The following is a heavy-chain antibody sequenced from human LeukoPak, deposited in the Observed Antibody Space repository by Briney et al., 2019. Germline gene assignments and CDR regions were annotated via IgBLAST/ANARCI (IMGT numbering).Heavy chain of an antibody. V-gene: IGHV3-74*01. Sequence: GGSLRLSCAASGFTFSSYWMHWVRQAPGKGLVWVSRINSDGSSTSYADSVKGRFTISRDNAKNTLYLQMNSLRAEDTAVYYCARAGGYSYGFHYYYYMDAWGKGTTVTVSS. J-gene: IGHJ6*03. CDR2: INSDGSST. CDR1: GFTFSSYW. D-gene: IGHD5-18*01. CDR3: ARAGGYSYGFHYYYYMDA.